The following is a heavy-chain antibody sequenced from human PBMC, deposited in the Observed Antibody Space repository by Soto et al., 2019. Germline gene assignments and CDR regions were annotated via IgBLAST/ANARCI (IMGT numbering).Heavy chain of an antibody. Sequence: PGGSLRLSCAASGFTFSSYWMHWVRQAPGKGLVWVSRINSDGSSTGYADSVKGRFTISRDNAKNTLYLQMNSLRAEDTAVYYCARIAAPTLGYCGMDVWGQGTTVTVSS. CDR3: ARIAAPTLGYCGMDV. CDR1: GFTFSSYW. CDR2: INSDGSST. J-gene: IGHJ6*02. V-gene: IGHV3-74*01. D-gene: IGHD6-25*01.